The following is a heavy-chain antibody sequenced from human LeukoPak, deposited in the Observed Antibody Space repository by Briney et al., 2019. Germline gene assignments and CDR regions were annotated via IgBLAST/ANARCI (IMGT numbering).Heavy chain of an antibody. V-gene: IGHV4-59*01. CDR3: ARAEEEWFDP. CDR2: IYYSGST. CDR1: GGSISSYY. Sequence: KTSETLSLTCTVSGGSISSYYWSWIRQPPGKGLEWIGYIYYSGSTNYNPSLKSRVTISVDTSKNQFSLKLSSVTAADTAVYYCARAEEEWFDPWGQGTLVTVCS. J-gene: IGHJ5*02.